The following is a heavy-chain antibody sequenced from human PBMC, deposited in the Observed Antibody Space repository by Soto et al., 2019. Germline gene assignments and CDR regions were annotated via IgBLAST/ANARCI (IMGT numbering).Heavy chain of an antibody. D-gene: IGHD3-16*01. CDR2: IWYDGSNK. V-gene: IGHV3-33*01. J-gene: IGHJ4*02. Sequence: GGSLRLSCAASGFTFSSYGMHWVRQAPGKGLEWVAVIWYDGSNKYYADSVKGRFTISRDNSKNTLYLQMNSLRAEDTAVYYCARDLAPLAFDYWGQGTLVTVSS. CDR1: GFTFSSYG. CDR3: ARDLAPLAFDY.